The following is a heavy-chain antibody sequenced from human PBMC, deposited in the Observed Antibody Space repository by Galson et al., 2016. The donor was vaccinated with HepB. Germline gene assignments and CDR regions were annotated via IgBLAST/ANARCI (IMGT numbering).Heavy chain of an antibody. CDR3: ARGPDRRGFDP. CDR1: GGSINSGAFY. Sequence: TLSLTCTVSGGSINSGAFYWSWVRQHPGKGLEWIGYIYYSGTTHFNPSLKSRVTISVDTSKSHFSLNLTSVTAADTAVYYCARGPDRRGFDPWGQGTLVTVSS. J-gene: IGHJ5*02. D-gene: IGHD1-14*01. CDR2: IYYSGTT. V-gene: IGHV4-31*03.